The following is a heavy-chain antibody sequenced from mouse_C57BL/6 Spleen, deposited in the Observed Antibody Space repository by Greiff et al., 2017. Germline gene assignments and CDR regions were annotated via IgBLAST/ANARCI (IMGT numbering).Heavy chain of an antibody. CDR1: GFTFTDYY. D-gene: IGHD3-3*01. Sequence: QVQLQQSGAELVKPGASVKISCKASGFTFTDYYINWVKQRPGKGLEWIGKIGPGSGSNSYNEKFTGKATLTEDKSSSTAYMQLSSLTSEDSAVYFCARRGTGFAYWGQGTLVTVAA. CDR2: IGPGSGSN. J-gene: IGHJ3*01. V-gene: IGHV1-77*01. CDR3: ARRGTGFAY.